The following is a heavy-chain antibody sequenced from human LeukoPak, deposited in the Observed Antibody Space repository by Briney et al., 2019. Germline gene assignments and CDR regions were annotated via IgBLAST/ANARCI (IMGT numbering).Heavy chain of an antibody. J-gene: IGHJ4*02. CDR3: ARGYYDSSAYYSADY. Sequence: ASVKVFCKASGYTFTGYYIHWVRQAPGQGLEWMGWINPNTGDTNYAQKFQGRVTMTRDTSISTAYMELTRLRSDDTAVYYCARGYYDSSAYYSADYWGQGTLVTVSS. CDR2: INPNTGDT. D-gene: IGHD3-22*01. CDR1: GYTFTGYY. V-gene: IGHV1-2*02.